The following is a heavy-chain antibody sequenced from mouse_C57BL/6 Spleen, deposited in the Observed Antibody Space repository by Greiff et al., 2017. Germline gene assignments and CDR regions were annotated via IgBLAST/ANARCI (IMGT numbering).Heavy chain of an antibody. CDR2: IYPRSGNT. V-gene: IGHV1-81*01. D-gene: IGHD1-1*01. J-gene: IGHJ4*01. CDR3: ARSLIGRCAMDY. Sequence: QVQLQQSGAELARPGASVKLSCKASGYTFTSYGISWVKQRTGQGLEWIGEIYPRSGNTYYNEKFTGKATLTADNSYSTAYMALRSLTSEDSAVYFCARSLIGRCAMDYWGQGTSVTVSS. CDR1: GYTFTSYG.